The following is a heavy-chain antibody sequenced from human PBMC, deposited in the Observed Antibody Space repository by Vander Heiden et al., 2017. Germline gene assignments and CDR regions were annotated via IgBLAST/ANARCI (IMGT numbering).Heavy chain of an antibody. CDR1: GFPFHRYD. CDR2: IATAGDT. Sequence: EVQLVASGGGLVQPGGSLRLFCAASGFPFHRYDLHWVRPATGKGLEWVSAIATAGDTYYLGSVKCRFTISRENAKNSLYLQMNSLKAGDTAVYYCARGGSPEAFDIWGQGTMVTVSS. D-gene: IGHD1-26*01. CDR3: ARGGSPEAFDI. V-gene: IGHV3-13*01. J-gene: IGHJ3*02.